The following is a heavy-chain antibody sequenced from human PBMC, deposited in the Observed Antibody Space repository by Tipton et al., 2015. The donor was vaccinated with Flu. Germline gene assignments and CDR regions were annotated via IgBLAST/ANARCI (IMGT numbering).Heavy chain of an antibody. Sequence: LRLSCTVSGCSISSYYWSWIRQPPGKGLEWIGYIYYSGSTNYNPSLKSRVTMSVDTSKNQFSLKLSSVTAADTAVYYCARGYLLDYWGQGTLVTVSS. D-gene: IGHD2-2*02. CDR1: GCSISSYY. CDR2: IYYSGST. CDR3: ARGYLLDY. J-gene: IGHJ4*02. V-gene: IGHV4-59*12.